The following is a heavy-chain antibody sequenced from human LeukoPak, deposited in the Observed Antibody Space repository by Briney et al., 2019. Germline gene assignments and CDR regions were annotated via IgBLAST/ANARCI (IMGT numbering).Heavy chain of an antibody. J-gene: IGHJ4*02. V-gene: IGHV3-30*18. CDR3: AKGRLNFDY. CDR1: GFTFSSYG. Sequence: GGSLRLSCAASGFTFSSYGMHWVRQAPGKGLEWVAVISYDGSNKYYADSVKGRFTISRDNSKNTLYLQMNSRRAEDTAVYYCAKGRLNFDYWGQGTLVTVSS. D-gene: IGHD3-22*01. CDR2: ISYDGSNK.